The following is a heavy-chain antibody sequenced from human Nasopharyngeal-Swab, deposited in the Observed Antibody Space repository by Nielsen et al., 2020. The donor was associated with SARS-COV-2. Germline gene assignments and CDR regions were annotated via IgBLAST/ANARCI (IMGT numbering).Heavy chain of an antibody. Sequence: WVRQAPGQGLEWMGGIIPIFGTANYAQKFLGRVTITADKSTSTAYMELSSLRSEDTAVYYCARDRIVGATSAFDPWGQGTLVTVSS. V-gene: IGHV1-69*06. CDR3: ARDRIVGATSAFDP. D-gene: IGHD1-26*01. CDR2: IIPIFGTA. J-gene: IGHJ5*02.